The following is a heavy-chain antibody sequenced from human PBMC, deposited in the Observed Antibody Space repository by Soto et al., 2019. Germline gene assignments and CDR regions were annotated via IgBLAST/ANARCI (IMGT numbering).Heavy chain of an antibody. Sequence: GGSLRLSCAASGFTFSSYAMSWVRQAPGKGLEWVSAISGSGGSTYYADSVKGRFTISRDNSKNTLYLQMNSLRAEDTAVYYCAKNHLKNIVGATAWDDAFDIWGQGTMVTVSS. J-gene: IGHJ3*02. CDR1: GFTFSSYA. V-gene: IGHV3-23*01. D-gene: IGHD1-26*01. CDR3: AKNHLKNIVGATAWDDAFDI. CDR2: ISGSGGST.